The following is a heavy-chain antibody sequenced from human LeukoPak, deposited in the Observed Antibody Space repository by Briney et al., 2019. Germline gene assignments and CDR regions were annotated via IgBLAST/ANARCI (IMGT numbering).Heavy chain of an antibody. CDR2: INHSGST. Sequence: SETLSLTCAVYGGSFSGYYWSWIRQPPGKGLEWIGEINHSGSTNYNPSLKSRVTISVDTSKNQFSLKLSSVTAADTAVYYCARDEGRGWYYFDYWGQGTLATVSS. V-gene: IGHV4-34*01. D-gene: IGHD6-19*01. CDR3: ARDEGRGWYYFDY. J-gene: IGHJ4*02. CDR1: GGSFSGYY.